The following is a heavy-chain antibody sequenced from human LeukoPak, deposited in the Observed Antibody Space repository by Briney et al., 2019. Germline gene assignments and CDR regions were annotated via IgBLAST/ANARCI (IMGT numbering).Heavy chain of an antibody. D-gene: IGHD5-12*01. CDR2: IIPIFGTA. Sequence: SVKVSCKASGGTFSSYAISWVRQAPGQGLEWMGGIIPIFGTANYAQKLQGRVTITTDESTSTAYMELSSLRSEDTAVYYCARVSRVATTGYYYYYMDVWGKGTTVTVSS. CDR1: GGTFSSYA. J-gene: IGHJ6*03. CDR3: ARVSRVATTGYYYYYMDV. V-gene: IGHV1-69*05.